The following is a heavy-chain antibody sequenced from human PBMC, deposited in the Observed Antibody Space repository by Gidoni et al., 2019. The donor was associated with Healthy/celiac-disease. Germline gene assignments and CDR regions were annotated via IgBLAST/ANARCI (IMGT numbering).Heavy chain of an antibody. CDR1: GGSIRRGSYY. CDR2: IYTRGST. V-gene: IGHV4-61*02. Sequence: QVQLQASGPGLVKPSQTLCLTCTVYGGSIRRGSYYWSWFRQPAGKGLEWIGRIYTRGSTNYNPALKSRVTISVDTSKNQSSLKLSSVTAADTAVDYCARVHCSSTSCYIDYWCHGTLVTVSS. D-gene: IGHD2-2*02. J-gene: IGHJ4*01. CDR3: ARVHCSSTSCYIDY.